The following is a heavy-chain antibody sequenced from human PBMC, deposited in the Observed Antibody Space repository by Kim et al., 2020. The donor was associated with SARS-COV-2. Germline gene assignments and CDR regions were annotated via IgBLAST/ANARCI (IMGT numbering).Heavy chain of an antibody. Sequence: KLQGRVTMTTDTSTRTAYMELRSLRSDDTAVYYCARGIYYYDSSLGAFDIWGQGTMVTVSS. CDR3: ARGIYYYDSSLGAFDI. D-gene: IGHD3-22*01. J-gene: IGHJ3*02. V-gene: IGHV1-18*01.